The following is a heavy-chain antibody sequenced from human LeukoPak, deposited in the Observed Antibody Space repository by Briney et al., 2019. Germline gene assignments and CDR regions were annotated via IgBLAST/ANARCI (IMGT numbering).Heavy chain of an antibody. CDR1: AFTFSIYA. CDR2: ISSSGGST. J-gene: IGHJ5*02. D-gene: IGHD5-18*01. CDR3: VRGYSYGWFDP. V-gene: IGHV3-23*01. Sequence: PGGSLRLSCAASAFTFSIYAMSWVRQAPGKGLGWVSTISSSGGSTHYADSVKGRFTISRDNSKNTLYLQMNSLRADDTAVYYCVRGYSYGWFDPWGQGTLVTVSS.